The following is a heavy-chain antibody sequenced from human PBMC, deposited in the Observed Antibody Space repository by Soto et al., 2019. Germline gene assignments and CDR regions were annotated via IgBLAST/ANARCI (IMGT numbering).Heavy chain of an antibody. CDR2: VFWDDDK. CDR1: GFSRSSNGGG. J-gene: IGHJ5*01. CDR3: ANIFRVSGSYTVHRFDS. Sequence: ITLQESGPTLVKPTQTLTLTCSFSGFSRSSNGGGVGWIRQPTGNALEFLALVFWDDDKRYSPSLRSRVTITPHTSKNQVVLTMTNMDPVDTAIYYCANIFRVSGSYTVHRFDSWCQGTLVIFSS. D-gene: IGHD3-10*01. V-gene: IGHV2-5*02.